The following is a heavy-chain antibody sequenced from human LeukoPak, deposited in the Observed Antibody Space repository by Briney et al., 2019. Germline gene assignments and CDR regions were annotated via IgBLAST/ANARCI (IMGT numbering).Heavy chain of an antibody. D-gene: IGHD2-15*01. V-gene: IGHV1-2*02. J-gene: IGHJ4*02. Sequence: VASVTVSCKASGYTFTGYYMHWVRQAPGQGLEWMGWINPNSGGTNYAQTFQGSVTMTRDTSISTAYMELSRLRSDDTAVYYCARGRLLMAFDYWGQGTLVTVSS. CDR2: INPNSGGT. CDR3: ARGRLLMAFDY. CDR1: GYTFTGYY.